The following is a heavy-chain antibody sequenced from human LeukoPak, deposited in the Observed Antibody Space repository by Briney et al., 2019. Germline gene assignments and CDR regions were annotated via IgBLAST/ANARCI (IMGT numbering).Heavy chain of an antibody. CDR3: ARDSCSSNSCSFDF. D-gene: IGHD2-2*01. J-gene: IGHJ4*02. CDR2: IYTSGDT. CDR1: GGSISNGAYH. V-gene: IGHV4-61*02. Sequence: PSETLSLPCTVSGGSISNGAYHWSWIRQPAGEGLEWIGRIYTSGDTNYTPSLKSRVTISADTSKNQFSVKLTSVTAADTAVYYCARDSCSSNSCSFDFWGQGTLVTVSS.